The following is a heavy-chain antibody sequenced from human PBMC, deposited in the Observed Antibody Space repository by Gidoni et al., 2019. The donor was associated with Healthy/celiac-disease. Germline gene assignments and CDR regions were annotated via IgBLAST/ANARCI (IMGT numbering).Heavy chain of an antibody. CDR1: GGSFSGYY. V-gene: IGHV4-34*01. CDR2: INHSRST. D-gene: IGHD2-2*01. J-gene: IGHJ6*02. CDR3: AREDIVVVPAATHYYYYGMDV. Sequence: QVQLQQWGAGLLKPSETLSLTCAVYGGSFSGYYWSWIRQPPGKGLEWIGEINHSRSTNYNPSLKSRVTISVDTSKNQFSLKLSSVTAADTAVYYCAREDIVVVPAATHYYYYGMDVWGQGTTVTVSS.